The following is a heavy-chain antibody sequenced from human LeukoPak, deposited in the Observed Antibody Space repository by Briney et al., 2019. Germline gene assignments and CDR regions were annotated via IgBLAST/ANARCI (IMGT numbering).Heavy chain of an antibody. CDR2: IIPIFGTA. Sequence: GASVKVSCKASGGTFSSYAISWVRQAPGQGLEWMGGIIPIFGTANYAQKFQGRVTITADESTSTAYMELSSLRSEDTAVYYCARDYGSGSYYYKFDYWGQETLVTVSS. J-gene: IGHJ4*02. V-gene: IGHV1-69*13. CDR3: ARDYGSGSYYYKFDY. CDR1: GGTFSSYA. D-gene: IGHD3-10*01.